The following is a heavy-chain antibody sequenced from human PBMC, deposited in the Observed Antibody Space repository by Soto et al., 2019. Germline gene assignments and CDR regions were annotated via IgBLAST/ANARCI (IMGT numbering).Heavy chain of an antibody. CDR2: TSAYNGNT. V-gene: IGHV1-18*01. J-gene: IGHJ4*02. D-gene: IGHD6-19*01. Sequence: GASVKVSCKASGYTFTSYGISWARQAPGQGLEWMGWTSAYNGNTNYAQKLQGRVTMTTDTSTSTAYMELRSLRSDDTAVYYCARALGPYSSGWYTVVYWGQGTLVTVSS. CDR1: GYTFTSYG. CDR3: ARALGPYSSGWYTVVY.